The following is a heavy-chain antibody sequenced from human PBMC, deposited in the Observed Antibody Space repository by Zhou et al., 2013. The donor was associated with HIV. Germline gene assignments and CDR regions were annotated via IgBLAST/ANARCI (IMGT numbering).Heavy chain of an antibody. D-gene: IGHD2-21*02. CDR3: ARHNTILVVTDTAFDI. V-gene: IGHV1-69*12. CDR1: GGTFSSYA. CDR2: IIPIFGTT. Sequence: QVQLVQSGAEVKKPGSSVKVSCKASGGTFSSYAISWVRQAPGQGLEWMGGIIPIFGTTNYAQKFQGRVTITADESTSTAYMELSSLRSEDTAVYYCARHNTILVVTDTAFDIWGQGTMVTVSS. J-gene: IGHJ3*02.